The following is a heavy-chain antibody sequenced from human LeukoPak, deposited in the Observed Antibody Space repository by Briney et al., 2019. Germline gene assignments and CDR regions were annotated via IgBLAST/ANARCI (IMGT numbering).Heavy chain of an antibody. CDR2: ISYDGSNK. V-gene: IGHV3-30*18. CDR1: GFTFSSYG. Sequence: GGSLRLSCAASGFTFSSYGMHWVRQAPGKGLEWVAVISYDGSNKYYADSVKGRFTISRDNSKNTLYLQMNSLRAEDTAVYYCAKGQFERYFDWFLMSDPWGQGTLVTVSS. CDR3: AKGQFERYFDWFLMSDP. J-gene: IGHJ5*02. D-gene: IGHD3-9*01.